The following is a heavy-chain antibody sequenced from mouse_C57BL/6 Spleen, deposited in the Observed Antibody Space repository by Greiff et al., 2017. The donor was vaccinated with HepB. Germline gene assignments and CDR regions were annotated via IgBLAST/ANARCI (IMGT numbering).Heavy chain of an antibody. CDR3: ARADYADY. J-gene: IGHJ4*01. CDR1: GYTFTDYY. Sequence: EVQLQQSGPELVKPGASVKISCKASGYTFTDYYMNWVKQSHGKSLEWIGDINPNNGGTSYNQKFKGKATLTVDKSSSTAYMELRSLTSEDSAVYYCARADYADYWGQGTSVTVSS. V-gene: IGHV1-26*01. CDR2: INPNNGGT. D-gene: IGHD2-4*01.